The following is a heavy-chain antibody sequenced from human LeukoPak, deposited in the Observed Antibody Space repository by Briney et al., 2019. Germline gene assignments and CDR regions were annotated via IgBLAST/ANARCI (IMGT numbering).Heavy chain of an antibody. D-gene: IGHD2-2*01. CDR2: ISAYNGNT. J-gene: IGHJ4*02. CDR3: ARSGSSRYCSSTSCYFNFDY. Sequence: ASVKVSRKASGYTLTSYGISWVRQAPGQGLEWMGWISAYNGNTNYAQKLQGRVTMTTDTSTSTAYMELRSLRSDDTAVYYCARSGSSRYCSSTSCYFNFDYWGQGTLVTVSS. V-gene: IGHV1-18*01. CDR1: GYTLTSYG.